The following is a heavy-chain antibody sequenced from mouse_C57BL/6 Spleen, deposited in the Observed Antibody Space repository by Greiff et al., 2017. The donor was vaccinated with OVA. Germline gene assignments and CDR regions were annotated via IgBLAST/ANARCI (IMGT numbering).Heavy chain of an antibody. CDR3: ARRRGSPLDY. CDR2: IYPSDSET. J-gene: IGHJ2*01. Sequence: QVQLQQPGAELVRPGSSVMLSCKASGYTFTSYWMDWVKQRPGQGLEWIGNIYPSDSETHYNQKFKDKATLTVDKSSSTAYMQLSSLTSEDSAVYYCARRRGSPLDYWGQGTTLTVSS. D-gene: IGHD1-1*01. V-gene: IGHV1-61*01. CDR1: GYTFTSYW.